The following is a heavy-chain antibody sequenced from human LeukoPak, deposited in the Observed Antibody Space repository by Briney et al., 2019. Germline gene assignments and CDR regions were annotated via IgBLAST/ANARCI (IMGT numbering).Heavy chain of an antibody. CDR3: ARGIGSDY. Sequence: GGSLRLSCVVSGFIFSSYWMTWVRQAPGKGLEWVANIRQDGSEKYYVDSVRGRFTISRDNAKNSLYLQMNSLRADDTAIYYCARGIGSDYWGQGALVTVSS. CDR1: GFIFSSYW. CDR2: IRQDGSEK. J-gene: IGHJ4*02. V-gene: IGHV3-7*04. D-gene: IGHD3-16*01.